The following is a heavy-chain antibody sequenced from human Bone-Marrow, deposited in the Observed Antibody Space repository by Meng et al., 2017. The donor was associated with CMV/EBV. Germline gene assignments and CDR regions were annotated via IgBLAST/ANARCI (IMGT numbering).Heavy chain of an antibody. D-gene: IGHD2-2*01. CDR3: ARAKDIVVVPAARRSPASYYYYGMEV. CDR1: GFTFSSYA. Sequence: GESLKISCAASGFTFSSYAMHWVRQAPGKGLEWVAVISYDGSNKYYADSVKGRFTISRDNSKNTLYLQMNSLRAEDTAVYYCARAKDIVVVPAARRSPASYYYYGMEVWGQGSTVTVSS. V-gene: IGHV3-30-3*01. CDR2: ISYDGSNK. J-gene: IGHJ6*02.